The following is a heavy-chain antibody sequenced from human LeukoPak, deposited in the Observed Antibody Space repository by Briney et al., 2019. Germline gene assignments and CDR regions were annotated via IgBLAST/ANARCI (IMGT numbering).Heavy chain of an antibody. D-gene: IGHD4-17*01. V-gene: IGHV3-30-3*01. CDR2: ISYDGSNK. CDR1: GFAFNSYA. J-gene: IGHJ4*02. Sequence: GGSLRLSCAASGFAFNSYAMHWVRQAPGKGLEWVAVISYDGSNKYYTDSVKGRFTISRDNSKNTLYLQMNSLRAEDTAVYYCAREPPDTTVTPNYFDYWGQGTLVTVSS. CDR3: AREPPDTTVTPNYFDY.